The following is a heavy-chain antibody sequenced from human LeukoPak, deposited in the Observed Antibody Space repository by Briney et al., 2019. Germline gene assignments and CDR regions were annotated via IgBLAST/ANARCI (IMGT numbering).Heavy chain of an antibody. D-gene: IGHD5-12*01. J-gene: IGHJ4*02. CDR2: ISKDRRTI. Sequence: GGSLRLSCAASGFNFSTQEMAWVRQAPGQGLEWVSYISKDRRTIYYADSVKGRFTISRDNTRNSLFLQLSSLSADDTAFYYCARGSYTGFDLYFDSWGKGTLVTISS. CDR3: ARGSYTGFDLYFDS. V-gene: IGHV3-48*03. CDR1: GFNFSTQE.